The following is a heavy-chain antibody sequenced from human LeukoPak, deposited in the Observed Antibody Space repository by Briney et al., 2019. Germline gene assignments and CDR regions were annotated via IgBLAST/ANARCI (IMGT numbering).Heavy chain of an antibody. Sequence: PSETLSLTCTVSGGSISSYYWSWIRQPAGKGLEWIGRIYTSGSTNYNPSLKSRVTMSVDTSKNQFSLKLSSVTAADTAVYYCARDKFPEWDYYDSSGYHDAFDIWGQGTMVTVPS. CDR3: ARDKFPEWDYYDSSGYHDAFDI. V-gene: IGHV4-4*07. CDR2: IYTSGST. D-gene: IGHD3-22*01. J-gene: IGHJ3*02. CDR1: GGSISSYY.